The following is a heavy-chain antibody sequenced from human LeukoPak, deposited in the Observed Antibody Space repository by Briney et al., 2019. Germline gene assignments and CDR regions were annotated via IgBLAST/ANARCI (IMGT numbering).Heavy chain of an antibody. J-gene: IGHJ3*02. CDR1: GGSISSGGYY. CDR2: IYYSGST. V-gene: IGHV4-31*11. Sequence: PSQTLSLSCAVSGGSISSGGYYWSWIRQHPGKGLEWIVYIYYSGSTYYNPSLKSRVTISVDTSKNQFSLKLSSVTAADTAVYYCATAGRNTGELEAFDIWGQGTMVTVSS. D-gene: IGHD3-10*01. CDR3: ATAGRNTGELEAFDI.